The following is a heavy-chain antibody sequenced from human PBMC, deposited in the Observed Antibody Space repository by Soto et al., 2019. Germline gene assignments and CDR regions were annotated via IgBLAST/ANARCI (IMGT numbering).Heavy chain of an antibody. D-gene: IGHD3-16*01. J-gene: IGHJ4*02. Sequence: GGSLRLSSAASGFTVNTKYMSWVRQAPGKGLEWVSVIYSGGSTFYADSVRGRFTISRDNSKNTVNLQMNSLRAEDTAVYYCARDPWAADYWGQGTLVTVSS. CDR2: IYSGGST. V-gene: IGHV3-66*01. CDR1: GFTVNTKY. CDR3: ARDPWAADY.